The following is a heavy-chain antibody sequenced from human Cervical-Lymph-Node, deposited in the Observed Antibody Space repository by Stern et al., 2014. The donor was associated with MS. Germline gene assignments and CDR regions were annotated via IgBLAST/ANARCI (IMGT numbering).Heavy chain of an antibody. V-gene: IGHV3-23*04. CDR2: ICGSGGST. D-gene: IGHD2-2*01. Sequence: EVQLVESGGGLVQPGGSLRLSCAASGFTFSSYAMNWVRQAPGKGLEWVSAICGSGGSTYYADSVKGRFTITRDNSKNTLYLQMNSLRAEDTAIYYCAKRGYCSSTSCYFDYWGQGTLVTVSS. CDR1: GFTFSSYA. CDR3: AKRGYCSSTSCYFDY. J-gene: IGHJ4*02.